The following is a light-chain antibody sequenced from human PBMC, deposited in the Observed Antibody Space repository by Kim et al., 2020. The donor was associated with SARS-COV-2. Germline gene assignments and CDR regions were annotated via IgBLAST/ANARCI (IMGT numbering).Light chain of an antibody. Sequence: SITISCTGTSSDVGGYNYVSWYQQHPGKAPKLMIYDVSNRPSGVSNRFSGSKSGNTASLTISGLQAEDEADYYCSSYTSSSTLSVVFGGGTQLNV. CDR3: SSYTSSSTLSVV. V-gene: IGLV2-14*03. CDR2: DVS. CDR1: SSDVGGYNY. J-gene: IGLJ2*01.